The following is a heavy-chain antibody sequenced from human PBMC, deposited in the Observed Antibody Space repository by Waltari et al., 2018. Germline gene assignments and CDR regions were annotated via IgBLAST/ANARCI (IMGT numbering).Heavy chain of an antibody. D-gene: IGHD5-12*01. V-gene: IGHV4-39*01. J-gene: IGHJ3*01. CDR3: ATYIGASVGTAAFDV. CDR2: VSYSGTT. CDR1: GVSITSNSHY. Sequence: QLQLQESGPRLVRPSETLSLICRVSGVSITSNSHYWAWIRQSPGQGLEWIGTVSYSGTTYLSPSLKSRVSVSRDTSKNQGSLILGSVTAADMAVYYCATYIGASVGTAAFDVWGQGTMVTVSS.